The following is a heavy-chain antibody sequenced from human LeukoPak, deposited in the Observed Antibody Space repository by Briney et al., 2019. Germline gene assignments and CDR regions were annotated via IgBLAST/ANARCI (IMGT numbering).Heavy chain of an antibody. CDR1: GGSISSSNYY. CDR3: ARRSRPGTAFDI. V-gene: IGHV4-61*05. D-gene: IGHD6-13*01. CDR2: IYYSGST. J-gene: IGHJ3*02. Sequence: PSETLSLTCTVSGGSISSSNYYWGWIRQPPGKGLEWIGYIYYSGSTNYNPSLKSRVAISVDASKNQFSLKLSSVTAADTAVYYCARRSRPGTAFDIWGQGTMVTVSS.